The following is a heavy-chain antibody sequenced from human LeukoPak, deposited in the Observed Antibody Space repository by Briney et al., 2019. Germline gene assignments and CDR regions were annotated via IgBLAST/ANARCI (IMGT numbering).Heavy chain of an antibody. D-gene: IGHD5-18*01. J-gene: IGHJ5*02. CDR3: ARASYGWYNWFDP. CDR2: ISPYNGNT. CDR1: GYTFTSYG. V-gene: IGHV1-18*01. Sequence: ASVKVSCKASGYTFTSYGISWVRQAPGQGLEWMGGISPYNGNTNYAQKLQGRVTMTTDTSTSTAYMELRRLRSDDTAVYYCARASYGWYNWFDPWGEGTVVTVSS.